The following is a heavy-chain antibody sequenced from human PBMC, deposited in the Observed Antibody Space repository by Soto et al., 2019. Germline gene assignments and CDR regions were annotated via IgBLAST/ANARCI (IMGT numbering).Heavy chain of an antibody. CDR2: ITGSGGST. CDR1: GFTFSSYA. Sequence: PGGSLRLSCAASGFTFSSYAMNWVRQAPGKGLEWVSAITGSGGSTYYADFVKGRFTISRDNSKNTLYLQMNSLRAEDTAVYYCARDGPYSSSWQESYFDYWGQGTLVTVSS. J-gene: IGHJ4*02. CDR3: ARDGPYSSSWQESYFDY. D-gene: IGHD6-13*01. V-gene: IGHV3-23*01.